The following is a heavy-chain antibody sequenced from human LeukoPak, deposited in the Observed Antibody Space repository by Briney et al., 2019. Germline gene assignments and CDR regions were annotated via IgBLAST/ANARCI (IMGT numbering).Heavy chain of an antibody. CDR1: GFTFTDYY. V-gene: IGHV3-7*03. Sequence: PGGSLRLSCAASGFTFTDYYMNWFRQAPGKGLEWVASINSDGSEGYYADVVKGRFTISRDNTKNSLYLQINSLRAEDTAVYYCARSSYSSSSSVWGQGTMVTVSS. CDR2: INSDGSEG. CDR3: ARSSYSSSSSV. D-gene: IGHD6-6*01. J-gene: IGHJ3*01.